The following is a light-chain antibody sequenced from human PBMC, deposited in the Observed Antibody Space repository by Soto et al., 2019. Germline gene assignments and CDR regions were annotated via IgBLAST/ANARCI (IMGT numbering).Light chain of an antibody. Sequence: IQMTQSPSTLSASVGDTVIITCRASESSYSWLAWYKQIPGRAPQLLMYKTSTLQRGVPSRFSGSGSGAEYTLTISSLQPDDFATYYCQEYNTNSRTFGQGTRVENK. V-gene: IGKV1-5*03. CDR3: QEYNTNSRT. J-gene: IGKJ1*01. CDR1: ESSYSW. CDR2: KTS.